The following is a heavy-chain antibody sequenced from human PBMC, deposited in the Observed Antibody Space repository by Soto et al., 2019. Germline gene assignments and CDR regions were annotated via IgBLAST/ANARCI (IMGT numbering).Heavy chain of an antibody. J-gene: IGHJ5*02. CDR2: MSYTGST. Sequence: HLQLQESGPGLVKPSETLSLTCNVSGGSISRSPYYWAWIRQPPGKGLEWIGSMSYTGSTYYNPSLKSRVTISIDTPKNQLSLKFTSVTAVDSAVYYCSRRAPEGFDPWGQGTLVTVSS. CDR1: GGSISRSPYY. V-gene: IGHV4-39*01. CDR3: SRRAPEGFDP.